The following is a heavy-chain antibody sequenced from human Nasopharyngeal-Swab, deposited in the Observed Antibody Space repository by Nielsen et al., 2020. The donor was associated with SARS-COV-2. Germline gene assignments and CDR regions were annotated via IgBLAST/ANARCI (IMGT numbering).Heavy chain of an antibody. J-gene: IGHJ5*02. CDR1: GGTFSSYA. Sequence: SVKVSCKASGGTFSSYAIGWVRQAPGQGLEWMGGIIPIFGTANYAQKFQGRVTITADESTSTAYMELSSLRSEDTAVYYCARNPGYYDFWSGYPNWFDPWGQGTLVTVSS. D-gene: IGHD3-3*01. CDR3: ARNPGYYDFWSGYPNWFDP. CDR2: IIPIFGTA. V-gene: IGHV1-69*13.